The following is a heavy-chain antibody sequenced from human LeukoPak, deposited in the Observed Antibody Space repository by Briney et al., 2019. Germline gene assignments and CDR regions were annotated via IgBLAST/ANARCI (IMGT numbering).Heavy chain of an antibody. J-gene: IGHJ4*02. Sequence: GGSLRLSCAASGFTFSSYGMSWVRQAPGEGLEWVSAISGSGGSTYYADSVKGRFTISRDNSKNTLYLQMNSLRAEDTAVYYCAKDYGSGSYYPSEYWGQGTLVTVSS. CDR2: ISGSGGST. CDR3: AKDYGSGSYYPSEY. D-gene: IGHD3-10*01. CDR1: GFTFSSYG. V-gene: IGHV3-23*01.